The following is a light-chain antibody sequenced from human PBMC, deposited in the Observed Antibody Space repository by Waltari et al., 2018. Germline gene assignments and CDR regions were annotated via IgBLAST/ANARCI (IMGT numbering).Light chain of an antibody. Sequence: DIQMTQSPSSLSASVGDRVTITCRASQTIDNYLNWYKQQPGKAPKVIIYGASRLQSGVPSSFSGSGSGTDFPLAIISLQLEDFATYYCQHSYTTPYTFGQGTKLQIK. J-gene: IGKJ2*01. CDR2: GAS. CDR3: QHSYTTPYT. CDR1: QTIDNY. V-gene: IGKV1-39*01.